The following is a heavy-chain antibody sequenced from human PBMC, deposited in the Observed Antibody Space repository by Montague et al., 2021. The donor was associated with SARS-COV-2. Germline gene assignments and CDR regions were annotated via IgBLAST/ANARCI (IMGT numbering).Heavy chain of an antibody. V-gene: IGHV4-39*01. D-gene: IGHD1-7*01. CDR1: GGSISFSIYY. J-gene: IGHJ4*02. Sequence: SETLSLTCTVSGGSISFSIYYWSWIRHPPGKALEWIGSIYYSGSTYDNPSPKTRVSISVDTSKNQFSLKLNSVTAADTAVYYCARLLLELPGDYWGQGTLVTVSS. CDR3: ARLLLELPGDY. CDR2: IYYSGST.